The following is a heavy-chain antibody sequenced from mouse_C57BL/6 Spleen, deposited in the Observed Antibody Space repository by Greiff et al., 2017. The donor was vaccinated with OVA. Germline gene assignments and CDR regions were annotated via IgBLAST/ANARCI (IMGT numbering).Heavy chain of an antibody. D-gene: IGHD1-1*01. CDR3: ARHYYGSSYWYFDV. J-gene: IGHJ1*03. Sequence: LQQSGPGLVAPSPSLSITCTVSGFSLTSYGVHWVRQPPGKGLEWLVVIWSDGSTTYNSALKSRLSISKDNSKSQVFLKMNSLQTDDTAMYYCARHYYGSSYWYFDVWGTGTTVTVSS. V-gene: IGHV2-6-1*01. CDR2: IWSDGST. CDR1: GFSLTSYG.